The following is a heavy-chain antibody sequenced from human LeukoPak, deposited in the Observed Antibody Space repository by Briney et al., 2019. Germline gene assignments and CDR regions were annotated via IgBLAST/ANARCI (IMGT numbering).Heavy chain of an antibody. CDR1: GFTISSNY. CDR3: ARGQAFRDYVWGSPYYFDY. V-gene: IGHV3-66*01. CDR2: IYSGGNT. Sequence: GGSLRLSCAASGFTISSNYMSWVHQAPGKGLEWVSVIYSGGNTYYADSVKGRFTISRDNSKNTLYLQMNSLRAEDTAVYYCARGQAFRDYVWGSPYYFDYWGQGTLVTVSS. D-gene: IGHD3-16*01. J-gene: IGHJ4*02.